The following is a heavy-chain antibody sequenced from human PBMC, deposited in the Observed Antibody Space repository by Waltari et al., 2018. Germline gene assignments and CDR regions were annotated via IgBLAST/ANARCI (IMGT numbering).Heavy chain of an antibody. Sequence: QVQLQESGPGVLTPSETLSLTCAVSGGSVSTFYWSWIRRPAGKGLEWIGRFHISGSTSYNPTLESRVTLSLDTSKNQFSLRLKSVTAADTATYYCAAEPYSYGYFNYWGQGTLVTVSA. V-gene: IGHV4-4*07. CDR2: FHISGST. CDR1: GGSVSTFY. J-gene: IGHJ4*02. CDR3: AAEPYSYGYFNY. D-gene: IGHD5-18*01.